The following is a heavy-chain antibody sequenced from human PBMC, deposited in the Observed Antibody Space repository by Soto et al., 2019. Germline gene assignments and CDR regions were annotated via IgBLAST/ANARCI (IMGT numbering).Heavy chain of an antibody. CDR2: FRSGGGGT. D-gene: IGHD2-15*01. Sequence: EVQLLESGGGLLQPGGSLRLSCTASGFTFSNYAMSWVRQAPGKGLEWVSTFRSGGGGTYYADSVKGRFTISRDNTKNTLALQMNRLRAEQTAVYYCTKANRYCSGANCFTFDYWGLGTLVTVSS. CDR3: TKANRYCSGANCFTFDY. J-gene: IGHJ4*02. V-gene: IGHV3-23*01. CDR1: GFTFSNYA.